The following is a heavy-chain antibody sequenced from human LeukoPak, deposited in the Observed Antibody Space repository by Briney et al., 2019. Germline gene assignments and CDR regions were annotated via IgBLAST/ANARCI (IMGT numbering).Heavy chain of an antibody. CDR2: INQDGSEK. CDR3: AEVNTD. CDR1: GFTFSSHW. V-gene: IGHV3-7*01. J-gene: IGHJ4*02. Sequence: GGSLRLSCAASGFTFSSHWMNWVRQAPGKGLEWVADINQDGSEKYYVDSVKGRFTISRDNAKNSLYLQMNSLRAEDTAVYYCAEVNTDWGQGTLVTVSS. D-gene: IGHD3-22*01.